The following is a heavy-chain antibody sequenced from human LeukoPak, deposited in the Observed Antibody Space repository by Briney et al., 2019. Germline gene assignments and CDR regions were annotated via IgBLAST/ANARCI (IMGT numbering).Heavy chain of an antibody. V-gene: IGHV4-34*01. Sequence: SETLSLTCAVYGGSFSGYYWSWIRQPPGKGLQWIGIIYYTGTTYYNPSLKSRVTISVDTSKNQFSLNLRSVTAADTAVYYCARRRGYTYGYDYNWGQGTLVTVSS. D-gene: IGHD5-18*01. CDR1: GGSFSGYY. J-gene: IGHJ4*02. CDR2: IYYTGTT. CDR3: ARRRGYTYGYDYN.